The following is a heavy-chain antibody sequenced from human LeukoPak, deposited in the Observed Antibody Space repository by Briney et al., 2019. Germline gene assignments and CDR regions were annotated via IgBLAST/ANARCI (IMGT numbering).Heavy chain of an antibody. V-gene: IGHV1-8*03. CDR2: MNPNSGNT. J-gene: IGHJ3*02. CDR1: GYTFTSYD. D-gene: IGHD1-26*01. Sequence: ASVKVSCKASGYTFTSYDINWVRQATGRGLEWMGWMNPNSGNTGYAQKFQGRVTITRNTSISTAYMELSSLRSEDTAVYYCAREGVGASLVGEAAFDIWGQGTMVTVSS. CDR3: AREGVGASLVGEAAFDI.